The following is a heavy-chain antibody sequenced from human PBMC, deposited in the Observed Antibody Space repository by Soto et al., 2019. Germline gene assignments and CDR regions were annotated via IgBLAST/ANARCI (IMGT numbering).Heavy chain of an antibody. J-gene: IGHJ4*02. D-gene: IGHD6-13*01. Sequence: GGSLRLSCAASGFTFSGYSMNWVRQAPGKGLEWVASISTRSDIYYADSVKGRFTISRDNAKNSVSLQMNSLRAEDTAVYYCARDHPIGYSSSWYDYWGQGTLVTVS. V-gene: IGHV3-21*01. CDR2: ISTRSDI. CDR3: ARDHPIGYSSSWYDY. CDR1: GFTFSGYS.